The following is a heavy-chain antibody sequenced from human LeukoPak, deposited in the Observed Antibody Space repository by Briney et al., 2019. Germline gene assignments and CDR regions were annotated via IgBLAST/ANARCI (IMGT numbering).Heavy chain of an antibody. Sequence: PSQTLSRTGTVSGGSISSTSYDWSCIRQPAGKGLEWIGRIYTSGSTNYNPSLNSRVTLSVDTSKNQFSLKLSSVAAADTAVYYCARGGPALFDYWGQGTLVTVSS. J-gene: IGHJ4*02. CDR3: ARGGPALFDY. CDR1: GGSISSTSYD. D-gene: IGHD6-25*01. V-gene: IGHV4-61*02. CDR2: IYTSGST.